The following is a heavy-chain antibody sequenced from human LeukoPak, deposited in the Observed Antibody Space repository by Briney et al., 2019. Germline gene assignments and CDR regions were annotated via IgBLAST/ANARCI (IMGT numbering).Heavy chain of an antibody. Sequence: PSETLSLTCTVSGGSISSSSYYWGWIRQPPGKGLEWIGSIYYSGSTYYNPSLKSRVTISVDTSKNQFSLKLSSVTAADTAVYYCARPGIAVAGPSRDYWGQGTLATVSS. V-gene: IGHV4-39*01. D-gene: IGHD6-19*01. J-gene: IGHJ4*02. CDR2: IYYSGST. CDR3: ARPGIAVAGPSRDY. CDR1: GGSISSSSYY.